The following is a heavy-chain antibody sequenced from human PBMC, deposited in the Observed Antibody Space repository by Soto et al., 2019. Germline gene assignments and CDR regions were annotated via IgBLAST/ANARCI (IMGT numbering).Heavy chain of an antibody. CDR1: DDSSSNYK. CDR3: ARGINYYDSSGDSWFDP. CDR2: IDSNGGT. Sequence: SETLSLTCTVSDDSSSNYKWSWIRQPPGRRLEWIGYIDSNGGTSYNPSLQSRVTISIDTSTKQFFLKLSSVTAADTAVYYCARGINYYDSSGDSWFDPWGQGILVTVSS. J-gene: IGHJ5*02. V-gene: IGHV4-59*08. D-gene: IGHD3-22*01.